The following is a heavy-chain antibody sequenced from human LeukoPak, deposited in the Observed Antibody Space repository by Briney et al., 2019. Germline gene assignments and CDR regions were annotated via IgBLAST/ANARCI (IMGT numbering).Heavy chain of an antibody. CDR1: GFTFSNYA. J-gene: IGHJ4*02. D-gene: IGHD2-15*01. CDR2: MTGSGGST. V-gene: IGHV3-23*01. Sequence: PGGSLRLSCAASGFTFSNYAMGWVRQAPGKGLEWVSSMTGSGGSTYYADTVKGRFTISRDNSKNTLYLQMNSLRAEDTAVYYCAKETSSGGSCYSFDYWGQGTLVTVSS. CDR3: AKETSSGGSCYSFDY.